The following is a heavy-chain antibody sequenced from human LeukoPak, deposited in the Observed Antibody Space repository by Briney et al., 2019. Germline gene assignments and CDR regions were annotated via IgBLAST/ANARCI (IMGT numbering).Heavy chain of an antibody. V-gene: IGHV3-23*01. J-gene: IGHJ4*02. Sequence: GGSLRLSCAASGFTFNNYFMTWVRQAPGKGLEWVSTINGSAGSTYYADFVKGLFTISRDNSKNTLYLQMNSLRADDTAVYYCARYCSGASCYSGLDYWGQGTLVTVSS. CDR2: INGSAGST. CDR3: ARYCSGASCYSGLDY. CDR1: GFTFNNYF. D-gene: IGHD2-2*01.